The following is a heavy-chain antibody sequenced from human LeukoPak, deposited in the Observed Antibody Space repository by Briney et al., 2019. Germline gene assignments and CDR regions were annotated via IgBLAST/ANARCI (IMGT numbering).Heavy chain of an antibody. J-gene: IGHJ4*02. CDR1: GFTFSSYG. V-gene: IGHV3-30*03. Sequence: GGSLRLSCAASGFTFSSYGMHWVRQAPGKGLEWVAVISYDGSNKYYADSVKGRFTISRDNSKNTLYLQMNSLRAEDTAVYYCARGEYYDILTGQNPFDYWGQGTLVTVSS. D-gene: IGHD3-9*01. CDR2: ISYDGSNK. CDR3: ARGEYYDILTGQNPFDY.